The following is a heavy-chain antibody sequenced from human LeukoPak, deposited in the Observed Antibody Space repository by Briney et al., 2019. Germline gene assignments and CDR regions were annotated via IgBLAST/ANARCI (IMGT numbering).Heavy chain of an antibody. Sequence: PGGSLRLSCAASGFTFSTYEMNWVRQAPGKGLEWLSYISSGGGTIYYADSVKGRFTISRDNAKNSLYLQMNSLRTEDTALYYCARGWATSAHTAPFDFWGQGALVTVSS. CDR1: GFTFSTYE. J-gene: IGHJ4*02. CDR3: ARGWATSAHTAPFDF. V-gene: IGHV3-48*03. CDR2: ISSGGGTI. D-gene: IGHD1-26*01.